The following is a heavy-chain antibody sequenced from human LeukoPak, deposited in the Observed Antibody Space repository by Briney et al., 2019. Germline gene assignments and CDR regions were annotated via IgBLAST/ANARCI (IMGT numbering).Heavy chain of an antibody. CDR1: GYSISSGYY. V-gene: IGHV4-38-2*01. CDR3: ARMGVSYYYDSSTYYPLAFDV. J-gene: IGHJ3*01. D-gene: IGHD3-22*01. Sequence: SETLSLTCGVSGYSISSGYYWGWIRQSPGKGLEWIGTIFHSGSIYYNPSLKSRVTLSVDTSKSQFSLKLNSVTAEDTAVYYCARMGVSYYYDSSTYYPLAFDVWGQGTMVTVSS. CDR2: IFHSGSI.